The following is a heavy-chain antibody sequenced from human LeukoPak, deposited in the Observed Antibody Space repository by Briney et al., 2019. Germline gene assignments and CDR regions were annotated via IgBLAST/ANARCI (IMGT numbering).Heavy chain of an antibody. D-gene: IGHD2-21*02. CDR2: IYTSGST. Sequence: SETLSLTCTVSGGSISSYYWSRIRQPAGKGLEWIGRIYTSGSTNYNPSLKSRVTMSVDTSKNQFSLKLSSVTAADTAVYYCASTYCGGDCYSLNYFDYWGQGTLVTVSS. CDR1: GGSISSYY. V-gene: IGHV4-4*07. CDR3: ASTYCGGDCYSLNYFDY. J-gene: IGHJ4*02.